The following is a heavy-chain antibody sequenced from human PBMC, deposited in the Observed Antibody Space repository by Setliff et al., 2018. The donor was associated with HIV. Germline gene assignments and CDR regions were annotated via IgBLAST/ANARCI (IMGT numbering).Heavy chain of an antibody. CDR2: MYYSRTT. Sequence: SETLSLTCNVSDDSISSYYWGWIRQPPGRGLEWIVSMYYSRTTYYNPSLESRVALSVDTSKNQFSLHLTSVTAADTAIYYCARHDPEETLSFGDLSSLANFDSWGQGTLVTVS. CDR1: DDSISSYY. D-gene: IGHD3-10*01. CDR3: ARHDPEETLSFGDLSSLANFDS. V-gene: IGHV4-39*01. J-gene: IGHJ4*02.